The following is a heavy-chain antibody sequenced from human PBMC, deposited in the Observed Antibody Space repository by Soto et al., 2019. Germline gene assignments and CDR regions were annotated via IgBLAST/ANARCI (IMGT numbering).Heavy chain of an antibody. CDR2: LSGSGGTT. J-gene: IGHJ4*02. Sequence: GGSMRLSCSPSGFTFSTYAMNWVRQAPGKGLEWVSALSGSGGTTYYADSVRGRFTISRDNSKNTLFLQMSSLRAEDTALYYCAKQRAGYGSGSDTFYFDFWGQGTLVTVSS. D-gene: IGHD3-10*01. CDR3: AKQRAGYGSGSDTFYFDF. V-gene: IGHV3-23*01. CDR1: GFTFSTYA.